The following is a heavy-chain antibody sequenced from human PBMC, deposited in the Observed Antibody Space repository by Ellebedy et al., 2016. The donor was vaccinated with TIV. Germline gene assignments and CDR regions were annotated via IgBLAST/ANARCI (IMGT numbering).Heavy chain of an antibody. Sequence: PGGSLRLSCAASGFTFSSYAMSRVRQAPGKGLEWVSGLSGSGIATYYAGSVKGRFTISRDNSKNTLYLHMNSLRAEDTAVYHCAKGTQWLGRSCFDYWGQGTLVTVSS. J-gene: IGHJ4*02. D-gene: IGHD6-19*01. CDR2: LSGSGIAT. CDR3: AKGTQWLGRSCFDY. CDR1: GFTFSSYA. V-gene: IGHV3-23*01.